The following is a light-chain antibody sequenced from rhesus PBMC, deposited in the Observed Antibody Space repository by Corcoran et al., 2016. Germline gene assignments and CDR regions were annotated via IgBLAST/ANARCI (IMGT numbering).Light chain of an antibody. V-gene: IGKV3-24*03. J-gene: IGKJ4*01. CDR1: QSVSSR. Sequence: IVMTQSPATLSLSPGERATLSCRASQSVSSRLAWYKQKPGQAPRLLIYGASSRATGIPDRFSGSGSGKDFTLTISSRQSEDFATYYCQQYSSSPLTFGGGTKVELK. CDR3: QQYSSSPLT. CDR2: GAS.